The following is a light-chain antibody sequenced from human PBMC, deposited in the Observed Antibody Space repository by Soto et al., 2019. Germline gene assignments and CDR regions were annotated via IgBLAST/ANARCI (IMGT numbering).Light chain of an antibody. Sequence: EIVLTQSPGTLSLSPGARATLSCRASQSLTSSSLAWYQQKDGQAPRLLIHGAFNRATGSPDRFSGSGSGTNFSLTITSLKHDDFAVYYCEQYDASPRTFGQGTKMEV. V-gene: IGKV3-20*01. CDR2: GAF. J-gene: IGKJ1*01. CDR1: QSLTSSS. CDR3: EQYDASPRT.